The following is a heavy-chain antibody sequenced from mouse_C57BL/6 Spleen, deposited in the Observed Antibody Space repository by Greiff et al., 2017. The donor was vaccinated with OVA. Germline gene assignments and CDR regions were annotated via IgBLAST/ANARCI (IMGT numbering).Heavy chain of an antibody. J-gene: IGHJ3*01. D-gene: IGHD4-1*01. CDR2: ISYDGSN. CDR1: GYSITRGYY. Sequence: ESGPGLVKPSQSLSLTCSVTGYSITRGYYWNWIRQFPGNKLEWMGYISYDGSNNYNPSLKNRISITRDTSKNQFFLKLKSVTTEDTATYYCATGTFWFAYWGQGTLVTVSA. CDR3: ATGTFWFAY. V-gene: IGHV3-6*01.